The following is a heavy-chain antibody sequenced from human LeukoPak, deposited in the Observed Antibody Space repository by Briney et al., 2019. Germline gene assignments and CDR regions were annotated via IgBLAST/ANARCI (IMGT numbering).Heavy chain of an antibody. D-gene: IGHD2-15*01. Sequence: NPGGSLRLSCTASGFTFGDYAMSWFRQAPGKGLEWVGFIRSKAYGGTTEYAASVKGRFTISRDDSKSIAYLQMNSLKTEDTAVYYCTRDVVPGYCSGGSCYSFQHWGQGTLVTVSS. CDR3: TRDVVPGYCSGGSCYSFQH. CDR2: IRSKAYGGTT. J-gene: IGHJ1*01. V-gene: IGHV3-49*05. CDR1: GFTFGDYA.